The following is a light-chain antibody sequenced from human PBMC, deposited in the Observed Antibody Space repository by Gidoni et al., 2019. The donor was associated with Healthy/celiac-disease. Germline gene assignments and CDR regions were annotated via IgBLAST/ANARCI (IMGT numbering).Light chain of an antibody. CDR2: QDS. Sequence: SYALTQPPSVSVSPGQTASITCSGDKLGDKYACWYQQKPGQSPVLVIYQDSQRPSGIPERFSGSNSGNTATLTISGTQAMDEADYYCQAWDSSRVVFGGGTKLTVL. V-gene: IGLV3-1*01. CDR3: QAWDSSRVV. J-gene: IGLJ2*01. CDR1: KLGDKY.